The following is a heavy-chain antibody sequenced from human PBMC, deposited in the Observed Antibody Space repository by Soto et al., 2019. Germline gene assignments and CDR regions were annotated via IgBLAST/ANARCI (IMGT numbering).Heavy chain of an antibody. CDR3: ARTDRDFYGLDV. CDR1: GFTFRNYD. Sequence: EVQLVESGGGLVQPGGSLRLSCEAPGFTFRNYDMHWVRQGTGKGLEWVSGISAAGDPDYADSVEGRFTIPRENAQNSFFLQMNSLRVGEPAVYYCARTDRDFYGLDVWGQWTTVIVSS. V-gene: IGHV3-13*05. J-gene: IGHJ6*02. CDR2: ISAAGDP.